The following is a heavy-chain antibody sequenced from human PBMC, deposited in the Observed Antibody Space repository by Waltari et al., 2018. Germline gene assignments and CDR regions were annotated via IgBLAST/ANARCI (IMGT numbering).Heavy chain of an antibody. CDR3: ARCSTVTSIYWYFDL. J-gene: IGHJ2*01. Sequence: QVQLQESGPRLVKPWETLSLTCTVSGGSMTTSYWSWIRQAAGKGPEWIGRSYTTGDTKYNPSLKSRVIMSIDTSKNQFSLSLNSVTAADTAVYYCARCSTVTSIYWYFDLWGRGALVTVSS. D-gene: IGHD4-17*01. CDR2: SYTTGDT. CDR1: GGSMTTSY. V-gene: IGHV4-4*07.